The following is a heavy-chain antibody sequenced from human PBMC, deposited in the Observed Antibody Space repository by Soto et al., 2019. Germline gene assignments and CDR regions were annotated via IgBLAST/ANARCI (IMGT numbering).Heavy chain of an antibody. CDR1: GGSISSGDYY. J-gene: IGHJ6*02. CDR2: IYYSGTT. Sequence: QVQLQESGPGLVKPSQTLSLTCNVSGGSISSGDYYWSWIRQHPGRGLEWIGYIYYSGTTYYNPSLKSRVTISVDTSKNQFSLKLSSVTAADTAVYYCARGAPRNSYYYYGMDVWGQGTTVTVSS. V-gene: IGHV4-31*03. D-gene: IGHD1-1*01. CDR3: ARGAPRNSYYYYGMDV.